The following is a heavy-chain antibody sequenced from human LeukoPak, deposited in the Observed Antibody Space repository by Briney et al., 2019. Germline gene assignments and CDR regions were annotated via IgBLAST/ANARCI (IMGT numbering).Heavy chain of an antibody. CDR3: AKDIQLWTSGFDY. D-gene: IGHD5-18*01. CDR1: GFTFSSYG. V-gene: IGHV3-30*18. J-gene: IGHJ4*02. Sequence: GGSLRLSCAASGFTFSSYGMHWVRQAPGKGLEGVAVISYDGSNKYYADSVKGRFTISRDNSKNTLYLQMNSLRAEDTAVYYCAKDIQLWTSGFDYWGQGTLVTVSS. CDR2: ISYDGSNK.